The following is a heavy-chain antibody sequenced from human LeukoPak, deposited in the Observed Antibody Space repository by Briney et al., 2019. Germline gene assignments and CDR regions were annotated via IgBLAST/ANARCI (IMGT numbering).Heavy chain of an antibody. CDR3: ARHTQSISGSWASYFDC. J-gene: IGHJ4*02. D-gene: IGHD6-13*01. CDR2: IYYSGSS. CDR1: GGSISTYC. Sequence: SETLSLTSTVSGGSISTYCWSWIRQPPGKGLEWIGYIYYSGSSNYNPSLKSRVTISVDTSKNQFSLKLSSVTAADTAVYYCARHTQSISGSWASYFDCWGQGTLVTVSS. V-gene: IGHV4-59*08.